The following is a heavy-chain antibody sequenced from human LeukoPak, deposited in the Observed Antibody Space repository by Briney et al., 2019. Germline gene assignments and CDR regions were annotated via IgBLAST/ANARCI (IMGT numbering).Heavy chain of an antibody. J-gene: IGHJ2*01. CDR1: GFTFISYW. D-gene: IGHD2-15*01. CDR3: ARATVVPATDWYFDL. V-gene: IGHV3-21*01. CDR2: ISSSGAYI. Sequence: GGSLRLSCAASGFTFISYWMSWVRQAPGKGLEWVSSISSSGAYIYFADSLKDRFTVSRDNAKNSLYLQMNSLRAEDTAVYYCARATVVPATDWYFDLWGRGTLVTVSS.